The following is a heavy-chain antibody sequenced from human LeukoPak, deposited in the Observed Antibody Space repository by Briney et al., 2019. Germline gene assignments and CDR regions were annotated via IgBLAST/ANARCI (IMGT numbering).Heavy chain of an antibody. J-gene: IGHJ3*02. D-gene: IGHD6-13*01. CDR3: ARDRLSVVAAAGTGDAFDI. V-gene: IGHV1-2*02. CDR1: GYTFTGYY. Sequence: ASVKVSCKASGYTFTGYYIHWVRQAPGQGLEWMGWITPNSGGTIYAQKFQGMVTMTRDTSISTAYMEVRWLRSDDTAVYYCARDRLSVVAAAGTGDAFDIWGRGTMVTVSS. CDR2: ITPNSGGT.